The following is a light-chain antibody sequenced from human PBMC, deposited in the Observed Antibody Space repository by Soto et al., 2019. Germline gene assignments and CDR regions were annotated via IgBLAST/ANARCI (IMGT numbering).Light chain of an antibody. V-gene: IGKV3-15*01. Sequence: EIVMTQSPATLSVSPGERATLSCRASQSVSSNLAWYQQKPGQAPRLLIYGASTRATGIPARFSGSGSGTEFTLTISLLQSEDVVVYYWQQYNNCPRTFGQGTKVEIK. CDR1: QSVSSN. CDR3: QQYNNCPRT. CDR2: GAS. J-gene: IGKJ1*01.